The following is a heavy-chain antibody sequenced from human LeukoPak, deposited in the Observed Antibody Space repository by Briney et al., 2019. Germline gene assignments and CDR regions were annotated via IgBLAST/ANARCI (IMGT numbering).Heavy chain of an antibody. CDR3: AKDREYGDYYYYGMDV. D-gene: IGHD4-17*01. Sequence: PGGSLRLSCAASGFTFDDYAMHWVRQAPGKGLEWVSGISWNSGSIGYADSVKGRFTISRDNAKNSLYLQMNSLRAEDTALYYCAKDREYGDYYYYGMDVWGQGTTVTVSS. CDR1: GFTFDDYA. J-gene: IGHJ6*02. CDR2: ISWNSGSI. V-gene: IGHV3-9*01.